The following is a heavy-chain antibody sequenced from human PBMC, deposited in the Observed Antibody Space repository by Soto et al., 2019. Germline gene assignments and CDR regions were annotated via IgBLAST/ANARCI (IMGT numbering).Heavy chain of an antibody. V-gene: IGHV1-69*01. D-gene: IGHD2-15*01. CDR3: ARDPSGEYCSGGSCYSDYYYGMDV. J-gene: IGHJ6*02. CDR1: GGTFSSYA. CDR2: IIPIFGTA. Sequence: QVQLVQSGAEVKKPGSSVKVSCKASGGTFSSYAISWVRQAPGQGLEWMGGIIPIFGTANYAQKFQGRVTITADESTSTAYMELNSLRSEDTAVYYCARDPSGEYCSGGSCYSDYYYGMDVWGQGTTVTVSS.